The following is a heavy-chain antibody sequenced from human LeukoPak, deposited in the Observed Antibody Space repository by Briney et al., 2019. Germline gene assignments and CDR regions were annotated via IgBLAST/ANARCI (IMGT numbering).Heavy chain of an antibody. Sequence: GASVKVSCKASGYTFTSYGISWVRQAPGQGLEWMGWISAYNGNTNYAQKLQGRVTMTTDTSTSTAYMELRSLRSDDTAVYYCARDPAGYSSGWPLFDYWGQGTLVTVSS. CDR3: ARDPAGYSSGWPLFDY. J-gene: IGHJ4*02. CDR1: GYTFTSYG. D-gene: IGHD6-19*01. CDR2: ISAYNGNT. V-gene: IGHV1-18*01.